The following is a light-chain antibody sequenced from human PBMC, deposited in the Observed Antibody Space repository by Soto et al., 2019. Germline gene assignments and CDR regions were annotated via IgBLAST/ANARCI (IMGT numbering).Light chain of an antibody. V-gene: IGKV3-15*01. Sequence: EIVMTQSPATLSVSPGERATLSCRASQSINNNLAWYQQKLGQGPRLLIYGASSRATGIPARFSGSGSGTGFTLTISSLQSEDLAIYYCQQYNDWPLTFGGGTKVEIK. J-gene: IGKJ4*01. CDR3: QQYNDWPLT. CDR2: GAS. CDR1: QSINNN.